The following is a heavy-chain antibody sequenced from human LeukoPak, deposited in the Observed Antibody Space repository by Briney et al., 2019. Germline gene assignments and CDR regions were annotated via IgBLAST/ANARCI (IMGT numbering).Heavy chain of an antibody. V-gene: IGHV4-39*01. CDR3: ANFFNFDGFDI. CDR1: GGSMNSGAYY. Sequence: SETLSLTCTVSGGSMNSGAYYWGWIRQPPGKGLEWIGSIYYSGSTYYNPSLKSRVTISLDTSKNQFSLKLSSVTAADTAVYYCANFFNFDGFDIWGQGTMVTVSS. D-gene: IGHD1-1*01. J-gene: IGHJ3*02. CDR2: IYYSGST.